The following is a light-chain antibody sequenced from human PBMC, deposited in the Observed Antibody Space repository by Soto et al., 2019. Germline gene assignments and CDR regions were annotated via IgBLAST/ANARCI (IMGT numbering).Light chain of an antibody. CDR1: QTVTNNY. V-gene: IGKV3-20*01. J-gene: IGKJ2*02. CDR2: GAN. Sequence: IVLTQSPGTLSLSPGERVTLSCRASQTVTNNYLAWYQQRAAQPPRLLIYGANNRATGIPDRFSGGGSGADFTLAISRLEPEEFAVDYCHYYGYGRGTFGQGTKVE. CDR3: HYYGYGRGT.